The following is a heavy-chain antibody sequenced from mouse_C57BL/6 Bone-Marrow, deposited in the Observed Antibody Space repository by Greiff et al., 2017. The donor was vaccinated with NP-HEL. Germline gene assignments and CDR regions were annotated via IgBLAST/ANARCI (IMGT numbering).Heavy chain of an antibody. CDR3: ARGGSNRFAY. D-gene: IGHD1-1*01. J-gene: IGHJ3*01. CDR2: ISSGSSTI. V-gene: IGHV5-17*01. CDR1: GFTFSDYG. Sequence: DVHLVESGGGLVKPGGSLKLSCAASGFTFSDYGMHWVRQAPEKGLEWVAYISSGSSTIYYADTVKGRFTISRDNAKNTLFLQMTSLGSEDTAMYYCARGGSNRFAYWGQGTLVTVSA.